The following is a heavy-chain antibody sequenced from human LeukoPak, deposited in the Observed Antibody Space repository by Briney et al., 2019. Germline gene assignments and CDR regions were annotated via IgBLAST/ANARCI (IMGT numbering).Heavy chain of an antibody. CDR2: ISGSGGST. Sequence: GGSLRLSCAASGFTFSSYAMSWVRQAPGKGLEWVSAISGSGGSTYYADSVKGRFTISRDNSKNTLYLQMNSLRAEDTAVYYCARDDSSSWYGNWFDPWGQGTLVTVSS. CDR1: GFTFSSYA. CDR3: ARDDSSSWYGNWFDP. D-gene: IGHD6-13*01. J-gene: IGHJ5*02. V-gene: IGHV3-23*01.